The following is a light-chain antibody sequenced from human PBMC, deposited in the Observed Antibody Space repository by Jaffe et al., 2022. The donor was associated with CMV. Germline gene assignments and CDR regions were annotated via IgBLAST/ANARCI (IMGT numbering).Light chain of an antibody. Sequence: EIVLTQSPGILSLSPGDRATLSCRASQSVSSSYFAWYQQKPGQTPRLLIYGASSRATGIPDRFSGSGSGTDFTLTISRLEPEDFAVYYCQQYGTSPLAFGQGTKLEIK. J-gene: IGKJ2*01. CDR2: GAS. CDR1: QSVSSSY. V-gene: IGKV3-20*01. CDR3: QQYGTSPLA.